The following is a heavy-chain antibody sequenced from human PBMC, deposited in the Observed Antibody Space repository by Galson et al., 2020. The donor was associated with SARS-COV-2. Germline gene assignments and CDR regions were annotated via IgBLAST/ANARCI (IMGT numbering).Heavy chain of an antibody. J-gene: IGHJ4*02. CDR3: AKSNYYDSSGYYPSND. Sequence: GGSLSLSCAASGFTFSSYAMSWVRQAPGKGLEWVSTTRGSGGSTYYADSVKGRFTISRDNPKNTLYLQMNSLRAEDTAVYYCAKSNYYDSSGYYPSNDWGQGTLVTVSS. D-gene: IGHD3-22*01. V-gene: IGHV3-23*01. CDR2: TRGSGGST. CDR1: GFTFSSYA.